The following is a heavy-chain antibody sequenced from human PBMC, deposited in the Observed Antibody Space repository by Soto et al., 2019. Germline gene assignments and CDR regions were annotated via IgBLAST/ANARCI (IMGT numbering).Heavy chain of an antibody. V-gene: IGHV1-69*13. J-gene: IGHJ6*02. CDR3: ARGAEIVLMITKRRPTYYYYGMDV. CDR1: GGTFSSYA. Sequence: SVKVSCKASGGTFSSYAISWVRQAPGQGLEWMGGIIPIFGTANYAQKFQGRVTITADESTSAAYMELSSLRSEDTAVYYCARGAEIVLMITKRRPTYYYYGMDVWGQGTTVTVSS. D-gene: IGHD2-8*01. CDR2: IIPIFGTA.